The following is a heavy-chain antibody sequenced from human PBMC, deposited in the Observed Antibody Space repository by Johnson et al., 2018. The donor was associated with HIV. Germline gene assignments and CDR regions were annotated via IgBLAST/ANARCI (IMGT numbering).Heavy chain of an antibody. V-gene: IGHV3-30*18. CDR1: GFTFSSYD. D-gene: IGHD2-15*01. J-gene: IGHJ3*02. CDR3: AKVQGFRRAFDI. CDR2: TSYDGSNK. Sequence: QVLLLESGGGVVQPGRSLRLSCAASGFTFSSYDIHWVRQAPGKGLEWVAGTSYDGSNKYYADSVKGRFTISRDNSKNTLYLQLNSLRAEDTAVYSCAKVQGFRRAFDIWGQGTMVTVSS.